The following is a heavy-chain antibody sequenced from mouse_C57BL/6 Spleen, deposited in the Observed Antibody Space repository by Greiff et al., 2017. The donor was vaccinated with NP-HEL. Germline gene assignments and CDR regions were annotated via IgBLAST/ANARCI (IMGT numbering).Heavy chain of an antibody. D-gene: IGHD2-3*01. CDR3: ASSYDGYFDWYFDV. V-gene: IGHV7-3*01. CDR2: IRNKANGYTT. CDR1: GFTFTDYY. Sequence: VQLVESGGGLVQPGGSLSLSCAASGFTFTDYYMSWVRQPPGKALEWLGFIRNKANGYTTEYSASVKGRFTISRDNSQSILYLQMNALRAEDSATYYCASSYDGYFDWYFDVWGTGTTVTVSS. J-gene: IGHJ1*03.